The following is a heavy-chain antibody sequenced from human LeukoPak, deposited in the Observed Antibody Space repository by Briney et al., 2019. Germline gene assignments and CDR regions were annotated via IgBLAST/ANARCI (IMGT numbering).Heavy chain of an antibody. CDR2: IYYSGST. CDR1: GGSISSSSYY. Sequence: SETLSLTCTVSGGSISSSSYYWGWIRQPPGKGLEWIGSIYYSGSTYYNPSLKSRVTISVDTSKNHFSLKLSSVTAADTAVYYCARAHDYGGNNWFDPWGQGTLVTVSS. J-gene: IGHJ5*02. D-gene: IGHD4-23*01. CDR3: ARAHDYGGNNWFDP. V-gene: IGHV4-39*02.